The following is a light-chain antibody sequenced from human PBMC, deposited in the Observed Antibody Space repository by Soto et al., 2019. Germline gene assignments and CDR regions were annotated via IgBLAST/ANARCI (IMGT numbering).Light chain of an antibody. Sequence: EIVLTQSPATLSLSPGERATLSCGASQSITSTYLAWYQQRPGLAPRLLIFDASIRASGIPDRFSGGGSGTDFTLTISRLEPEDFAVYYCRQYGSPPFTFGGGTKVEIK. CDR1: QSITSTY. CDR3: RQYGSPPFT. CDR2: DAS. J-gene: IGKJ4*01. V-gene: IGKV3D-20*01.